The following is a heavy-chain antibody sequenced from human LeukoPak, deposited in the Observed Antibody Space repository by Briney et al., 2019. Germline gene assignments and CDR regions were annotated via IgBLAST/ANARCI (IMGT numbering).Heavy chain of an antibody. CDR3: ARDSRRGITMIVVPDTFDY. Sequence: SETLSLTCSVSGGSISSGSYYWSWIRQPAGKGLEWIGRFYTSGSTNYNPSLKSRVTISVDTSKNQFSLKLNSVTAADTAVYYCARDSRRGITMIVVPDTFDYWGQGTLVTVSS. J-gene: IGHJ4*02. CDR1: GGSISSGSYY. V-gene: IGHV4-61*02. CDR2: FYTSGST. D-gene: IGHD3-22*01.